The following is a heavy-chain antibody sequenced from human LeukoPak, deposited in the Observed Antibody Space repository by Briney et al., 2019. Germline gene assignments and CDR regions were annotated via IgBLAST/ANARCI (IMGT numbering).Heavy chain of an antibody. CDR1: GFIFTNFF. CDR3: ATDRGWRTSGYYLYYFEY. Sequence: GGSLRLSCAASGFIFTNFFMSWVRQAPGKGLEWVASIKHDGSEKYYVDSVRGRFTISRDNTENLLYLQMSSLRAEDTAVYYCATDRGWRTSGYYLYYFEYWGQGTLVTFSS. J-gene: IGHJ4*02. D-gene: IGHD3-3*01. V-gene: IGHV3-7*01. CDR2: IKHDGSEK.